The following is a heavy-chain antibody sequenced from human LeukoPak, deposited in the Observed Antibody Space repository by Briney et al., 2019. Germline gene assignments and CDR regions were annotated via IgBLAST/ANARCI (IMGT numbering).Heavy chain of an antibody. CDR2: INHSGST. D-gene: IGHD3-3*01. CDR1: GGSFSGYY. CDR3: ARLRFLVRGFDL. Sequence: PSEILSLTCAVYGGSFSGYYWSWIRQPPGKGLEWIGEINHSGSTNYNPSLKSRVTISVDTSKNQFSLKLSSVTAADTAVYYCARLRFLVRGFDLWGRGTLVTVSS. J-gene: IGHJ2*01. V-gene: IGHV4-34*01.